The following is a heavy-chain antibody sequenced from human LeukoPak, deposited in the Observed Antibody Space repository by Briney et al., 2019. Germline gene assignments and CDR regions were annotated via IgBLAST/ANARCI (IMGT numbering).Heavy chain of an antibody. V-gene: IGHV4-34*01. CDR1: GDSLSDYF. CDR2: INHSGST. Sequence: ASETLSLTCTVSGDSLSDYFWSWIRQPPGKGLEWIGEINHSGSTNYNPSLKSRVTISVDTSKNQFSLKLSSVTAADTAVYYCARGHSSIAAAFAFDIWGQGTMVTVSS. D-gene: IGHD6-13*01. J-gene: IGHJ3*02. CDR3: ARGHSSIAAAFAFDI.